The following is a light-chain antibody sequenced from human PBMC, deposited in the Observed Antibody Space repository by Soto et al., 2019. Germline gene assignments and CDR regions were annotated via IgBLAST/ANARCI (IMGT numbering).Light chain of an antibody. CDR3: CSYVDNDFFYV. J-gene: IGLJ1*01. CDR2: EVT. V-gene: IGLV2-23*02. CDR1: SSDVGGYDL. Sequence: HSVLTQPASVSGSPGQSITISCTGTSSDVGGYDLVSWYQQHPGKAPKTIIYEVTKRPSGVSKRFSGSRSGNTASLTISGLQPEDEADYYCCSYVDNDFFYVFGTGTKVTVL.